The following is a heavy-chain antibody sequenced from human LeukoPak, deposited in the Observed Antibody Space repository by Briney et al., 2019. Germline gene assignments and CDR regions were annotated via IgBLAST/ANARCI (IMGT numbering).Heavy chain of an antibody. D-gene: IGHD1-14*01. CDR1: GYTFTSYD. CDR2: MNPNSGNT. J-gene: IGHJ5*02. CDR3: ARDSEWNNWFDP. V-gene: IGHV1-8*03. Sequence: ASVKVSCKASGYTFTSYDINWVRQATGQGLEWMGWMNPNSGNTGYAQKFQGRVTITRNTSISTAYMELSSLRSEDTAVYYCARDSEWNNWFDPWGQGTLVTVSS.